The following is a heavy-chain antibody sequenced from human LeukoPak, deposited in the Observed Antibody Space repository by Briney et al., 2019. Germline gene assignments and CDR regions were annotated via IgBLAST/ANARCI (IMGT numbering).Heavy chain of an antibody. CDR3: ARDPRGYSTEDY. Sequence: GGSLRLSCATSGFTFSSYAMSWVRQAPGKGLEWVSAISGSGDITYYADSVKGRFTISRDNSRTTLYLQSNSLRAEDTAVYYCARDPRGYSTEDYWGQGTLVTVSS. J-gene: IGHJ4*02. CDR1: GFTFSSYA. V-gene: IGHV3-23*01. D-gene: IGHD3-22*01. CDR2: ISGSGDIT.